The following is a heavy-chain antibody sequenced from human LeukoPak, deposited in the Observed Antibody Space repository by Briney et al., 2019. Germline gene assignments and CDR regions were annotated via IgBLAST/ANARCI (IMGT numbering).Heavy chain of an antibody. Sequence: GSLRLSCAASGFTFSSYWMSWVRQAPGKGLEWVANIKQDGSEKYYVDSVKGRFTISRDNSKNTLYLQMNSLRAEDTAVYYCAKDHSYGYGFGYFDYWGQGTLVTVSS. D-gene: IGHD5-18*01. CDR1: GFTFSSYW. CDR2: IKQDGSEK. J-gene: IGHJ4*02. V-gene: IGHV3-7*01. CDR3: AKDHSYGYGFGYFDY.